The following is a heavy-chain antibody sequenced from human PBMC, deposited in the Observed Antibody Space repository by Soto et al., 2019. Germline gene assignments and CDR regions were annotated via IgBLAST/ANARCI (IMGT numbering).Heavy chain of an antibody. V-gene: IGHV4-34*01. Sequence: QLQLQHWGAGLLKPSETLSLTCAVYGGSFSGYYWSWIRQPPGKGLEWIGEVNHSASTNYNPSLKTPVTISAATSKNSFSLQLSSVTAATTAVYYCARGSVYMIRLMSSGAMKYVQHRGAGALVSVSS. CDR2: VNHSAST. D-gene: IGHD3-16*02. CDR3: ARGSVYMIRLMSSGAMKYVQH. CDR1: GGSFSGYY. J-gene: IGHJ1*01.